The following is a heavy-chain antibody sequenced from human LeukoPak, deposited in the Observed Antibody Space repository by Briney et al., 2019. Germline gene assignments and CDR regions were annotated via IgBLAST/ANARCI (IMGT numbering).Heavy chain of an antibody. V-gene: IGHV3-74*01. J-gene: IGHJ4*02. CDR3: VADLGDYADF. CDR1: GFTFSRYW. CDR2: IKTDGTYT. Sequence: PGGSLRLSCAASGFTFSRYWMHWVRQAPGERLVWVSRIKTDGTYTSNADSVKGRFTISRDNAKSTLFLQMNSLRVEDTAAYYCVADLGDYADFWGQGTLVTVSS.